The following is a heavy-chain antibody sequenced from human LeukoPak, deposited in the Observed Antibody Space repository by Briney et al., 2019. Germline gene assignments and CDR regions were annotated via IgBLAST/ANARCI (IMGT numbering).Heavy chain of an antibody. V-gene: IGHV3-48*03. J-gene: IGHJ4*02. CDR1: GFTFSSYE. CDR2: ILNSGTNT. Sequence: PGGSLRLSCAASGFTFSSYEMNWVRQAPGKGLEWVSYILNSGTNTYYADSVKGRFTITRDNDKHTLYLQMNSLRAEDTGVYYCARDPPDYWGQGTLVTVSS. CDR3: ARDPPDY.